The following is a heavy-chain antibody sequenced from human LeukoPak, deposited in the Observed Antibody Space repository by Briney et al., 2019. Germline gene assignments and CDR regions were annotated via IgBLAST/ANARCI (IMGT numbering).Heavy chain of an antibody. CDR3: ARVIGGIRYFDWYNWFDP. CDR2: VSSSSSYT. D-gene: IGHD3-9*01. Sequence: GGSLRLSCAASGFTFSDYYMSWIRQAPGKGLEWVSYVSSSSSYTNYADSVKGRFTISRDNAKNSLYLQMNSLRAEDTAVYYCARVIGGIRYFDWYNWFDPWGQGTLVTVSS. V-gene: IGHV3-11*05. CDR1: GFTFSDYY. J-gene: IGHJ5*02.